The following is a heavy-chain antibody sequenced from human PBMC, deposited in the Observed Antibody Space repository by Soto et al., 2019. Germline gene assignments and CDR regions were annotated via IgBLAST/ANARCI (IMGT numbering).Heavy chain of an antibody. V-gene: IGHV4-31*03. D-gene: IGHD2-15*01. CDR1: GGSISSGGYY. CDR2: IYYSGST. J-gene: IGHJ5*02. Sequence: RSLTCTVSGGSISSGGYYWSWIRQHPGKGLEWIGYIYYSGSTYYNPSLKSRVTISVDTSKNQFSLKLSSVTAADTAVYYCARWVVANWFDPWGQGTLVTVSS. CDR3: ARWVVANWFDP.